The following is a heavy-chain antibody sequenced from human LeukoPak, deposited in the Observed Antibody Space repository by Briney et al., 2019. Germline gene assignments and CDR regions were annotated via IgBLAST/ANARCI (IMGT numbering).Heavy chain of an antibody. CDR2: IYPGDSDT. V-gene: IGHV5-51*01. D-gene: IGHD2-21*02. Sequence: GESLKISCKGSGYSFTSYWIGWVRQMPGKGLEWMGIIYPGDSDTRYSPSFQGQVTISADKSISTAYLQWSSLKASDTAKYYCARLAYCGGDCYSYYYYGMDVWGQGTTVTVSS. CDR3: ARLAYCGGDCYSYYYYGMDV. CDR1: GYSFTSYW. J-gene: IGHJ6*02.